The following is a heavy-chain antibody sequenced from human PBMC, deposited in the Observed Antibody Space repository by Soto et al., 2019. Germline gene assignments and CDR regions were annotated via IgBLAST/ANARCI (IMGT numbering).Heavy chain of an antibody. Sequence: QVQLQESGPGLVKASQTLSLICSVSGESISSGGYYWSWIRHHPGKGLEWIGYIYESESAYYNPSLKRRVTISMDTSKNHFAMKLSSVTAADTAVYYCARASSSSSAADYWGQGTLITVSS. V-gene: IGHV4-31*03. CDR2: IYESESA. J-gene: IGHJ4*02. CDR3: ARASSSSSAADY. CDR1: GESISSGGYY. D-gene: IGHD6-6*01.